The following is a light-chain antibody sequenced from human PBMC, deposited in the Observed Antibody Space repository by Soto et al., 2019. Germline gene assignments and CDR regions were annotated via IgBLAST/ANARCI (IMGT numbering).Light chain of an antibody. J-gene: IGLJ1*01. CDR2: EVS. CDR3: SSYAGSNNTYV. V-gene: IGLV2-8*01. CDR1: SSDVDDNNY. Sequence: ALTQPPSASGSPGQSVTISCTGTSSDVDDNNYVSWYQQHPGKAPKLMIYEVSKRPSGVPDRFSGSKSGNTASLPVSGLQAEDEADYYCSSYAGSNNTYVFGTGTKVTVL.